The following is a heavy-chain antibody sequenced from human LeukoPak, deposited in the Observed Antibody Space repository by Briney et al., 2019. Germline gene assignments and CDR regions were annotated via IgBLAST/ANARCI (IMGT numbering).Heavy chain of an antibody. D-gene: IGHD2-15*01. J-gene: IGHJ4*02. Sequence: GGSLRLSCAASGFTFSSYAMSWVRLAPGKGLEWVSAISGSGGNTYYADSVKGRFTISRDNSKNTLYLQMNSLRAEDTAVYYCAKQLGYCSGGSCYFDYWGQGTLVTVSS. CDR2: ISGSGGNT. CDR3: AKQLGYCSGGSCYFDY. V-gene: IGHV3-23*01. CDR1: GFTFSSYA.